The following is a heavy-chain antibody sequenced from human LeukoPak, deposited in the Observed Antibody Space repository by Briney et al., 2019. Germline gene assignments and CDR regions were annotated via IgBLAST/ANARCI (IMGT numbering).Heavy chain of an antibody. D-gene: IGHD3-10*01. Sequence: ETLSLTCAVYGGSFSGYYWSWIRQAPGKGLEWVANIKQDGSEKYYVDSVKGRSTISRDNAKNSLYLQMNSLRAEDTAVYYCAKVRFGVTARYHFDFWGQGTLVTVSS. CDR3: AKVRFGVTARYHFDF. CDR1: GGSFSGYY. CDR2: IKQDGSEK. J-gene: IGHJ4*02. V-gene: IGHV3-7*01.